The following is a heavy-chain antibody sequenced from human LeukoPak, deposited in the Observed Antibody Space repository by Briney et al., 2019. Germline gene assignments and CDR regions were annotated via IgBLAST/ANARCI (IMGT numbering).Heavy chain of an antibody. V-gene: IGHV3-23*01. CDR1: GFTFSSYA. D-gene: IGHD6-19*01. Sequence: GGSLRLSCAASGFTFSSYAMSWVRQAPGKGLEWVSAISGSGGSTYYADSVKGRFTISRDNSKNTLYLQMNSLRAEDTAVYYCAKDRPAVAGPKPNWFDPWGQGTLVTVSS. CDR2: ISGSGGST. CDR3: AKDRPAVAGPKPNWFDP. J-gene: IGHJ5*02.